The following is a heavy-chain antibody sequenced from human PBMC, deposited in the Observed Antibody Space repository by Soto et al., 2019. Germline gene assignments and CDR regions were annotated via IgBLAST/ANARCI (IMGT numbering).Heavy chain of an antibody. D-gene: IGHD5-12*01. CDR2: IKHSGST. CDR3: ARGGRRWLQTANWFHX. J-gene: IGHJ5*02. V-gene: IGHV4-34*01. CDR1: GGSFSGYY. Sequence: SETLSLTCAVYGGSFSGYYWSWIRQPPGKGLEWIGEIKHSGSTNYKPSIKSRVTISVDTSKNQFSLKLSSVTAADTAVYYCARGGRRWLQTANWFHXWGQGTLLTVSX.